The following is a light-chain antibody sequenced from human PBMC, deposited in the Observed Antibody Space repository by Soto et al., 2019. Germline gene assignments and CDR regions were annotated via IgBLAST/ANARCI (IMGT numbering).Light chain of an antibody. Sequence: QSVLTQPASVSGSPGQSITISCTGTSSDVGTYNVVSWYQQHPGKVPKLMIYEVSKRPSGVSNRFSGSKSGNTASLTISVLQAEDEADYYCCSHAGSTYVFGTGTKVTVL. J-gene: IGLJ1*01. CDR2: EVS. V-gene: IGLV2-23*02. CDR1: SSDVGTYNV. CDR3: CSHAGSTYV.